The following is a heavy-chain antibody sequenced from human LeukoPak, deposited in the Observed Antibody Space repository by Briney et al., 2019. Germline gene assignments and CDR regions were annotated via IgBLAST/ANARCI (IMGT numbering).Heavy chain of an antibody. CDR3: AKDMGIAAAIGQPTD. J-gene: IGHJ4*02. Sequence: ASVKVSCKASGYTFTNYAVNWVRQAPGQGLEWMGGIIPIFGTANYAQKFQGRVTITADKSTSTAYMELSSLRAEDTALYYCAKDMGIAAAIGQPTDWGQGTLVTVSS. CDR1: GYTFTNYA. V-gene: IGHV1-69*06. CDR2: IIPIFGTA. D-gene: IGHD6-13*01.